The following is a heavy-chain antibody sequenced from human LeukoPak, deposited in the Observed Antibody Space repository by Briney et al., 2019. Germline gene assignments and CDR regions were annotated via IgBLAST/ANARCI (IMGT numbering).Heavy chain of an antibody. CDR1: GYSFTSYW. Sequence: GESLKISCKGSGYSFTSYWISWVRQMPGKGLEWMGRIDPSDSYTNYSPSFQGHVTISADKSISTAYLQWSSLKASDTAMYYCARTPMVRGGFRALDPWGQGTLVTVSS. CDR2: IDPSDSYT. J-gene: IGHJ5*02. V-gene: IGHV5-10-1*01. D-gene: IGHD3-10*01. CDR3: ARTPMVRGGFRALDP.